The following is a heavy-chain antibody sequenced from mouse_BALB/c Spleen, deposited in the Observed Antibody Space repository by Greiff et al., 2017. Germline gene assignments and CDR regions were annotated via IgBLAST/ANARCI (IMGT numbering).Heavy chain of an antibody. V-gene: IGHV1S81*02. CDR3: ARGVFYDYDGGFAY. Sequence: VQLQQPGAELVKPGASVKLSCKASGYTFTSYWMHWVKQRPGQGLEWIGEINPSNGRTNYNEKFKSKATLTVDKSSSTAYMQLSSLTSEDSAVYYCARGVFYDYDGGFAYWGQGTLVTVSA. J-gene: IGHJ3*01. CDR2: INPSNGRT. CDR1: GYTFTSYW. D-gene: IGHD2-4*01.